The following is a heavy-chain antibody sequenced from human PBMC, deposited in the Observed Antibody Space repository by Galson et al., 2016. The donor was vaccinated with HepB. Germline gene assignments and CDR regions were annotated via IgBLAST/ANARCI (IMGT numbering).Heavy chain of an antibody. D-gene: IGHD3-9*01. V-gene: IGHV4-39*01. CDR3: ARSLRNFDTENWFDP. CDR1: GGSIGGTTYY. J-gene: IGHJ5*02. CDR2: IYYTRTT. Sequence: SETLSLTCSVSGGSIGGTTYYWAWIRQPPGEGLEWIGQIYYTRTTYYNPSLESRVAIAVDTAKDQFYLNLTSVTVADTAIYLCARSLRNFDTENWFDPWGQGTLVIVSS.